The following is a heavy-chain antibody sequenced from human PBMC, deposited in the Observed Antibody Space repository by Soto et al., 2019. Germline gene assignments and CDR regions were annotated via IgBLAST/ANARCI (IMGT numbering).Heavy chain of an antibody. Sequence: SVKVSCKASGCTFSSYTFNWVRQAPGQGLEWMGRIIPILDTPNYAQNFQGRVTITADKSTSTAYMELSSLRSEDTAVYYCARDTSICSSTSCYSPPDYWGQGTLVTVSS. CDR3: ARDTSICSSTSCYSPPDY. J-gene: IGHJ4*02. D-gene: IGHD2-2*01. CDR2: IIPILDTP. CDR1: GCTFSSYT. V-gene: IGHV1-69*08.